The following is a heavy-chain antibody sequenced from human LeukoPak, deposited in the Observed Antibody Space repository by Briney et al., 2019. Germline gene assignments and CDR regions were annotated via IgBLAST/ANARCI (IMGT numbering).Heavy chain of an antibody. D-gene: IGHD3-3*01. CDR3: AKDTGRPTDAITMEDNAFDI. Sequence: GGSLRLSCAASGFTFSSYAMSWVRQAPGKGLEWVSGISWSSGIIGYADSVKGRFTISRDNAKNSLYLQMDSLRAEDTALYYCAKDTGRPTDAITMEDNAFDIWGQGTMVTVSS. CDR1: GFTFSSYA. V-gene: IGHV3-9*01. J-gene: IGHJ3*02. CDR2: ISWSSGII.